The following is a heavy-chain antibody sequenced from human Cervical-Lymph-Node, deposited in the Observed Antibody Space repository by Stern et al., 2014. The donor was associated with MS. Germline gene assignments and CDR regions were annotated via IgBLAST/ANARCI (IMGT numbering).Heavy chain of an antibody. V-gene: IGHV3-74*02. CDR3: ARSNYGMDV. CDR2: INSDGSST. Sequence: EVQLEESGGGVVQPGGSLRLSCVASGFTFSSQWMHWGRQAPGKGLVWVSRINSDGSSTSYADSVKGRFTISRDNAKKTLYLQMDSLRAEDTAVYYCARSNYGMDVWGQGTTVAVSS. J-gene: IGHJ6*02. D-gene: IGHD2-8*01. CDR1: GFTFSSQW.